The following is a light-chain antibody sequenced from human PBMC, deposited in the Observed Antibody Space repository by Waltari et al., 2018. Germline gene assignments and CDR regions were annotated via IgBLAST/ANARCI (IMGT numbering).Light chain of an antibody. CDR3: QQFGGSPPLFT. CDR2: GAS. V-gene: IGKV3-20*01. J-gene: IGKJ2*01. CDR1: QSISSSY. Sequence: ESVLTQSPGTLSLSPGESATLPCRASQSISSSYLAWYQQKPGRAPRLLIYGASNRATGIPDRFSGRGSGTDFTLTISRLEPEDFAVYYCQQFGGSPPLFTFGQGTKLEIK.